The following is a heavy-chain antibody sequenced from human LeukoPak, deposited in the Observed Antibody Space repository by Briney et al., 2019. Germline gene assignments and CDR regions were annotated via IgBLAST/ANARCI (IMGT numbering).Heavy chain of an antibody. CDR2: INTNTEYP. J-gene: IGHJ4*02. Sequence: ASVKVSCKASGYTFTSYAMNWVRQAPGQGLEWMGWINTNTEYPTYAQGFTGRFVFSLDTSVSTAYLQISSLKAEDTAVYYCARVPNYGGNLGLFDYWGQGTLVTVSS. CDR1: GYTFTSYA. D-gene: IGHD4-23*01. V-gene: IGHV7-4-1*02. CDR3: ARVPNYGGNLGLFDY.